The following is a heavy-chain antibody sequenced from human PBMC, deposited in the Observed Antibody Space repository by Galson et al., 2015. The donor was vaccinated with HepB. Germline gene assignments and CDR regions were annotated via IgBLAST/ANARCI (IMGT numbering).Heavy chain of an antibody. Sequence: SETLSLTCAVYGGSFSGYYWSWIRQPPGKGLEWIGEINHSGSTNYNPSLKSRVTISVDTSKNQFSLKLSSVTAADTAVYYCARGRGITIFGVVIAFDYWGQGTLVTVSS. J-gene: IGHJ4*02. CDR1: GGSFSGYY. D-gene: IGHD3-3*01. CDR3: ARGRGITIFGVVIAFDY. CDR2: INHSGST. V-gene: IGHV4-34*01.